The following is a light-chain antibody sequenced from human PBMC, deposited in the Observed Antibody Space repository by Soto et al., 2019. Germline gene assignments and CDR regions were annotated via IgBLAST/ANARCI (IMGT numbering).Light chain of an antibody. J-gene: IGKJ1*01. V-gene: IGKV1-5*03. CDR3: QQYNRT. Sequence: DIQMTQSPSTLSASVGDRVTITCRASQTISSWLAWYQQKLGKAPKLLIYKASSLEGGVPSRFSGSGSGTEFTLTISSLQPDDSATYYCQQYNRTFGQGTKVEVK. CDR2: KAS. CDR1: QTISSW.